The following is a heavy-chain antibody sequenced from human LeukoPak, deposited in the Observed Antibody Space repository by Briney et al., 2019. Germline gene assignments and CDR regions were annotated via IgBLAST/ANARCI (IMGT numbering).Heavy chain of an antibody. D-gene: IGHD1-26*01. Sequence: ASVKVSCKASGYTFTSYYMHWVRQAPGQGLEWMGVINPTGSSTNYAEKFQGRATMTRDTSTSTAYMELSSLRSEDTAVYYCAKDAPGGELAFDYWGQGTLVTVSS. CDR2: INPTGSST. V-gene: IGHV1-46*01. CDR1: GYTFTSYY. CDR3: AKDAPGGELAFDY. J-gene: IGHJ4*02.